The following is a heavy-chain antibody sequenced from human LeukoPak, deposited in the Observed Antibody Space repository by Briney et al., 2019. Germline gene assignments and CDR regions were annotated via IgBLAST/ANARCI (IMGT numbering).Heavy chain of an antibody. Sequence: GASVKVSCKASGYAFTSYGISWVRQAPGQGLEWMGWISAYNGNTNYAQKLQGRVTMTRDTSTSTVYMELSSLRSEDTAVYYCAREGLGNWFDPWGQGTLVTVSS. CDR3: AREGLGNWFDP. V-gene: IGHV1-18*01. CDR1: GYAFTSYG. J-gene: IGHJ5*02. CDR2: ISAYNGNT. D-gene: IGHD3-16*01.